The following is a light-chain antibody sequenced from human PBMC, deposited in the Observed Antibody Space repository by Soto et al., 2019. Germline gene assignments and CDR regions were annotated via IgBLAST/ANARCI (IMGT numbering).Light chain of an antibody. J-gene: IGKJ1*01. CDR3: QQYNSYSPWT. CDR1: QSISSW. CDR2: DAS. Sequence: DIQMTQSPSTLSASVGDRVTTTCRASQSISSWLAWYQQKPGKAPKLLIYDASSLESGVPSRFSGSGSGTEFTLIISSLQPDDFATYYCQQYNSYSPWTFGQGTKVEIK. V-gene: IGKV1-5*01.